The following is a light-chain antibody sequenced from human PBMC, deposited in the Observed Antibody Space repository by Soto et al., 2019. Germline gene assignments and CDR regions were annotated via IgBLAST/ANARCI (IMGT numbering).Light chain of an antibody. Sequence: QSVLTQPPSVSGAPGQRVTISCTGSSSNIGAGYDVHWYQQLPGTAPKLLIYGNSNRPSGVPDRFSGSKSGTSASLAITGFQAEDEADYYCQSYDSRLGVWVFGGGTTLTVL. CDR1: SSNIGAGYD. CDR3: QSYDSRLGVWV. CDR2: GNS. J-gene: IGLJ3*02. V-gene: IGLV1-40*01.